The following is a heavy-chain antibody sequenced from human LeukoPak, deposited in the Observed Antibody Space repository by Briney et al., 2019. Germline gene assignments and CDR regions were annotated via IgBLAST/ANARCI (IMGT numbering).Heavy chain of an antibody. Sequence: SETLSLTCTVSGGSISSGSYYWSWIRQPAGKGLEWIGRIYTSGSTNYNPSLKSRVTISVDTSKNQFSLKLSSLTAADTAVYYCARGGGSSTSPPTRYFDYWGQGTLVTVSS. CDR3: ARGGGSSTSPPTRYFDY. J-gene: IGHJ4*02. CDR1: GGSISSGSYY. CDR2: IYTSGST. D-gene: IGHD2-2*01. V-gene: IGHV4-61*02.